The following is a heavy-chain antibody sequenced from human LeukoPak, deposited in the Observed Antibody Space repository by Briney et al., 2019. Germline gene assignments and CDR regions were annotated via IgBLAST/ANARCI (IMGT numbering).Heavy chain of an antibody. CDR2: ITHGGRT. J-gene: IGHJ6*02. Sequence: PETLSVTRGVYGGSSTGHLWSWVRQTSGKRLEWIGEITHGGRTTYNPSLKSRVTISIDTSKKQFSLKVTSVTAADTAVYYCARVSVLIYLGEAHMGAMDVWGQGTTVTVPS. CDR1: GGSSTGHL. V-gene: IGHV4-34*01. CDR3: ARVSVLIYLGEAHMGAMDV. D-gene: IGHD3-16*01.